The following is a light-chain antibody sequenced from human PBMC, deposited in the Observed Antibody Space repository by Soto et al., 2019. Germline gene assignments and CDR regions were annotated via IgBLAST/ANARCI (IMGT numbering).Light chain of an antibody. V-gene: IGLV4-69*01. J-gene: IGLJ2*01. Sequence: QSVLTQSPSASASLGASVKLTCTLSSGHSSYAIAWHQQQPEKGPRYLMKLNSDGSHSKGDGIPDRFSGSSSGAERYLTISRLQSEDEADYYCQTWGTGHVVFGGGTKVTVL. CDR1: SGHSSYA. CDR3: QTWGTGHVV. CDR2: LNSDGSH.